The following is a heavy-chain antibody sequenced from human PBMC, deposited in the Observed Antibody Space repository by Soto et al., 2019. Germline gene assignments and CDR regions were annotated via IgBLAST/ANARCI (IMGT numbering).Heavy chain of an antibody. CDR2: INPSGDT. CDR1: GDTFTSYY. J-gene: IGHJ4*02. D-gene: IGHD2-15*01. Sequence: QVQLVQSGAEVKKPGASVKISCKASGDTFTSYYMHWVRQAPGQGLEWMGIINPSGDTSYAQKFQGRDTMTRDTSTSTVYMELSSLRSEDTAVYYCARVYCSGGGCYGIDYWGQGTLVTVSS. CDR3: ARVYCSGGGCYGIDY. V-gene: IGHV1-46*01.